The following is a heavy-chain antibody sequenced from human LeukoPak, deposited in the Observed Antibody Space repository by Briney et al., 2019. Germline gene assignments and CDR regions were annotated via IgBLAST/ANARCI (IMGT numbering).Heavy chain of an antibody. CDR1: GFTFSSYS. CDR2: ISSSSSTI. V-gene: IGHV3-48*01. CDR3: ARDLAGHIAAAGSFDY. D-gene: IGHD6-13*01. Sequence: LGGSLRLSCAASGFTFSSYSMNWVRQAPGKGLEWVSYISSSSSTIYYADSVKGRFTISRDNAKNSLYLQMNSLRAEDTAVYYCARDLAGHIAAAGSFDYWGQGTLVTVSS. J-gene: IGHJ4*02.